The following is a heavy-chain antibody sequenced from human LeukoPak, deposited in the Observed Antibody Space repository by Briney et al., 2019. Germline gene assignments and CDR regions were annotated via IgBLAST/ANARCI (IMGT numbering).Heavy chain of an antibody. J-gene: IGHJ4*02. D-gene: IGHD6-19*01. Sequence: GGSLRLSCAASGFTFSSYSMSWVRQAPGKGLEWVGFIRSKAYGGTTEYAASVKGRFTISRDDSKSIAYLQMNSLKTEDTAVYYCTRLQYSSGWVGRYWGQGTLVTVSS. V-gene: IGHV3-49*04. CDR1: GFTFSSYS. CDR2: IRSKAYGGTT. CDR3: TRLQYSSGWVGRY.